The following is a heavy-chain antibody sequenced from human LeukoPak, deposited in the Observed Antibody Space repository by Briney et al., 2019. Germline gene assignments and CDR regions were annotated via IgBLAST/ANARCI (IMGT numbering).Heavy chain of an antibody. CDR3: ERDYGVYFDY. V-gene: IGHV3-21*01. CDR1: GFTFSSYA. J-gene: IGHJ4*02. Sequence: GGSLRLSCAASGFTFSSYAMSWVRQAPGKGLEWVSSISSGSGYIYNADSVKGRFTISRDNAKNSLYLQMNSLRAEDTAVYYCERDYGVYFDYWGQGTLVTVSS. D-gene: IGHD4-17*01. CDR2: ISSGSGYI.